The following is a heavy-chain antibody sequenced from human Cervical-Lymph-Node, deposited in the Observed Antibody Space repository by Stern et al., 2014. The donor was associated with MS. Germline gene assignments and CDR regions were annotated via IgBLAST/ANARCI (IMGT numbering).Heavy chain of an antibody. CDR3: ARDNGLRVEQFFDY. CDR2: ISYSGNT. Sequence: QLQLQESGPGLVKPSQTLSLTCTVSGASLSSLNYYWSWIRQRPGKGVEWIGFISYSGNTNYNPSLKSRVTVSADTSKTQFSLRLTSVTAADTAVYYCARDNGLRVEQFFDYWGQGILVTVSS. J-gene: IGHJ4*02. CDR1: GASLSSLNYY. D-gene: IGHD4-17*01. V-gene: IGHV4-31*03.